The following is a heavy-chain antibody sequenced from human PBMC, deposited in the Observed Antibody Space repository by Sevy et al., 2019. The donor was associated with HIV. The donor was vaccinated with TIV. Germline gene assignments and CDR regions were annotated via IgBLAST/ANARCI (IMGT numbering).Heavy chain of an antibody. CDR2: ISISSNHI. Sequence: GGSLRLSCAASGFTFSSYSMNWVRQAPGMGLEWVSSISISSNHIYYADSLKGRFTISSNNAKNSLYLQMNSLGAEDTAVYYCARAPEENYGYITGSFDYWGQGTLVTVSS. J-gene: IGHJ4*02. CDR1: GFTFSSYS. D-gene: IGHD5-18*01. V-gene: IGHV3-21*01. CDR3: ARAPEENYGYITGSFDY.